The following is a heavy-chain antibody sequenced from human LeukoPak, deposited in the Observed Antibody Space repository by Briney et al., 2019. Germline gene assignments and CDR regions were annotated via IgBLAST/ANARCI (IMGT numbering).Heavy chain of an antibody. D-gene: IGHD2-2*03. J-gene: IGHJ5*02. CDR1: GGSISSTSYY. Sequence: SETLSLTCVVSGGSISSTSYYWGWIRQPPGKGLEWIGSIYYSGSTYYSPSLKSRVTISVDTSKNQFSLKLSSVTAADTAVYYCARLLRVGYCSATTCNWFDPWGQGTLVTVSS. CDR2: IYYSGST. V-gene: IGHV4-39*07. CDR3: ARLLRVGYCSATTCNWFDP.